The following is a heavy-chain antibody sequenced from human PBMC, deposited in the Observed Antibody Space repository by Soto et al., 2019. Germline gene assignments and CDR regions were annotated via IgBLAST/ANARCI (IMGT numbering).Heavy chain of an antibody. V-gene: IGHV4-4*02. CDR2: IYHSGST. CDR3: ARDSPGIAAAGSFNWFDP. CDR1: GGSISSSNW. J-gene: IGHJ5*02. Sequence: SETLSLTCAVSGGSISSSNWWSGVRQPPGKGLEWIGEIYHSGSTNYKPSLKSRVTISVDKSKNQFSLKLSSVTAADTAVYYCARDSPGIAAAGSFNWFDPWGQGTLVTVSS. D-gene: IGHD6-13*01.